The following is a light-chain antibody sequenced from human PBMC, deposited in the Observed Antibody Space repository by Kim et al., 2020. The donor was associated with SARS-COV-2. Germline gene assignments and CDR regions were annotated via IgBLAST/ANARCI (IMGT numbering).Light chain of an antibody. V-gene: IGLV1-44*01. J-gene: IGLJ2*01. CDR2: SNN. CDR3: AAWDDSLNALV. Sequence: GQRVTISCSGSSSNIVSNTVNWYQQLPGTAPKLLIYSNNQRPSGVPDRFSGSKSGTSASLAISGLQSEDEADYYCAAWDDSLNALVFGGGTKLTVL. CDR1: SSNIVSNT.